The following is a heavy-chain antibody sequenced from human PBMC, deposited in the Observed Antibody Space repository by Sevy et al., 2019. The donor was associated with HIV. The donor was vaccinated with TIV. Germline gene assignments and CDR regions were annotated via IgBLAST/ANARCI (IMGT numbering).Heavy chain of an antibody. V-gene: IGHV3-21*01. CDR3: ARDPTASNAVAWFDP. J-gene: IGHJ5*02. Sequence: GGSLRLSCAASGFTFSSYSMNWVRQAPGKGLEWVSSISSSSSYIYYGDSVKGRFTMSRDNDKNSLYLQMNSLRAEDMGVYYCARDPTASNAVAWFDPWGQGTLVTVSS. CDR2: ISSSSSYI. CDR1: GFTFSSYS. D-gene: IGHD5-18*01.